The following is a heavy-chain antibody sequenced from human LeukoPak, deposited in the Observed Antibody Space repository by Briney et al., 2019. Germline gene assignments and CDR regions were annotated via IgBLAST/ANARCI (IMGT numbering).Heavy chain of an antibody. V-gene: IGHV3-11*01. CDR1: GFTFSDYH. CDR2: ICDSGRTI. Sequence: PGGSLRDSCAASGFTFSDYHMSWMRQAPGKGPEWLSYICDSGRTIYYADSVKGRFTISRDNAKNSVYLQMNNLGAEDTAVYYCARDRLGDYDHSGYYDKWGQGTLVTVSS. CDR3: ARDRLGDYDHSGYYDK. J-gene: IGHJ4*02. D-gene: IGHD3-22*01.